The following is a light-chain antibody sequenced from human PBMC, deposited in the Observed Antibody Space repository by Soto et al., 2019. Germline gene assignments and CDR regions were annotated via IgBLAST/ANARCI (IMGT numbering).Light chain of an antibody. CDR3: QQYYRYPIT. CDR1: QGISSY. J-gene: IGKJ5*01. V-gene: IGKV1-8*01. CDR2: AAS. Sequence: AIRMTQSPSSFSASTGDRVTITCRASQGISSYLAWYQQKPGKAPKLLIYAASTLQSGVPSRFSGSGSWTDYTLTISSLQSEDVATYYCQQYYRYPITFGQGTRLEIK.